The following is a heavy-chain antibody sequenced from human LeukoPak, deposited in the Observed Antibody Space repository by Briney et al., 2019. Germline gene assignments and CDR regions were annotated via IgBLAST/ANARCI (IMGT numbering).Heavy chain of an antibody. CDR2: ISSSSDYI. J-gene: IGHJ4*02. D-gene: IGHD6-13*01. V-gene: IGHV3-21*01. Sequence: GGSLRLPCAASTFTFSSDSMNWVRQAPGKGLEGVSSISSSSDYIYYADSVKGRFTISRDNAKNSLFLQMNSLRVEDSAVYYCARDSGSSWREGLNYWGQGTLVTVSS. CDR1: TFTFSSDS. CDR3: ARDSGSSWREGLNY.